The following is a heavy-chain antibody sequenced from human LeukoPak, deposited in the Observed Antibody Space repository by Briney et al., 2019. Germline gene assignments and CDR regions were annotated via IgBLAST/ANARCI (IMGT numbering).Heavy chain of an antibody. J-gene: IGHJ4*02. Sequence: ASVKVSCKASGYTFTSYYMHWVRQAPGQGLEWMGMISPSGGNTTYAQKFQGRVTMTRDMSTSTVYMELSSLRSEDTAVYYCARDTWSGYYLGFDYWGQGTLVTVSS. CDR1: GYTFTSYY. CDR3: ARDTWSGYYLGFDY. V-gene: IGHV1-46*01. CDR2: ISPSGGNT. D-gene: IGHD3-3*01.